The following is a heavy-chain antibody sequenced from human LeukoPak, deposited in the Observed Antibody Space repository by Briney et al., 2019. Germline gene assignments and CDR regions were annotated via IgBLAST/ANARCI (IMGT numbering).Heavy chain of an antibody. CDR1: GFTFSSYE. CDR2: ISPSGSSI. Sequence: PSGSLRLSCAASGFTFSSYEMNWVRQAPGKGLEWVSYISPSGSSIYYADSVKGRFTISRDHATNSLFLQMNSLRAEDTAVYYCASGGRISSWGQGTLVT. V-gene: IGHV3-48*03. J-gene: IGHJ4*02. CDR3: ASGGRISS. D-gene: IGHD3-16*01.